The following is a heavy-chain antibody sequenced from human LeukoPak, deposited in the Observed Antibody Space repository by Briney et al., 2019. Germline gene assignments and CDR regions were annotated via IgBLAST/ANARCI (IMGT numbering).Heavy chain of an antibody. CDR2: ISSSSYYI. Sequence: PGGSLRLSCSASGFTFSSCSMNWVRQAPGKGLEWVSSISSSSYYIYYADSLKGRFTISRDNAQNSLYLQMNSLRAEDTAVYYCARDIPPGSSNWYTPLGSSYYYGMDVWGQGTTVTVSS. J-gene: IGHJ6*02. CDR1: GFTFSSCS. CDR3: ARDIPPGSSNWYTPLGSSYYYGMDV. D-gene: IGHD6-13*01. V-gene: IGHV3-21*01.